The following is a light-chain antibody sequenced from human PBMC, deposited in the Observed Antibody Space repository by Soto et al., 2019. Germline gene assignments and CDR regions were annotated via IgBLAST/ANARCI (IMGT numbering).Light chain of an antibody. V-gene: IGLV1-44*01. Sequence: VLTQPPSASGTPGQRVTISCSGSSSNIGSNTVNWYQQLPGTAPKLLIYSNNQRPSGVPDRFSGSKSGTSASLAISGLQSEDEADYYCAAWDDSLNGPYVFGTGTKVTV. CDR1: SSNIGSNT. CDR2: SNN. J-gene: IGLJ1*01. CDR3: AAWDDSLNGPYV.